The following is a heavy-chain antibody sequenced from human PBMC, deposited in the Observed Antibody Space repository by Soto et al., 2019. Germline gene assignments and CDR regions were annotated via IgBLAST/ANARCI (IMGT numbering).Heavy chain of an antibody. J-gene: IGHJ4*02. V-gene: IGHV3-33*01. Sequence: GGALRLSCAGSGVTFSSYGMHWVRQAPGKGLEWVAVIWYDGSNKYYADSVKGRFTISRDNSKNTLYLQMNSLRAEDTAVYYCARDFFGYWGQGTLVTVSS. CDR3: ARDFFGY. CDR1: GVTFSSYG. CDR2: IWYDGSNK.